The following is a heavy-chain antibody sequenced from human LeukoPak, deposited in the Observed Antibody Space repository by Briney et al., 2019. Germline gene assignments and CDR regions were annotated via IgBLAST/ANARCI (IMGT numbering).Heavy chain of an antibody. J-gene: IGHJ1*01. CDR1: GGTISSGGYY. V-gene: IGHV4-31*03. CDR2: IYYSGST. Sequence: SQTLSLTCTGSGGTISSGGYYWNWIRQHPGKGLEWIGYIYYSGSTYYNPSLKSRVTISVGTSKNQFSLGLSSVSAADTAVSYCALGYCCGGSCDAREHFLHWGQGTLVTVSS. CDR3: ALGYCCGGSCDAREHFLH. D-gene: IGHD2-15*01.